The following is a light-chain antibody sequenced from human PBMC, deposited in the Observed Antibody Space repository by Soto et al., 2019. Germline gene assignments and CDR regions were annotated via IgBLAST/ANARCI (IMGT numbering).Light chain of an antibody. Sequence: IVMTQSPATLSVSPGHSVTLSCRASQSVSSYLAWYQQKPGQAPRLLIYDASNRASGTPARFSGSGSETDFTLTISSLEPEDFAVYYCQHRMNWPLTFGQGTRLEIK. J-gene: IGKJ5*01. CDR2: DAS. CDR3: QHRMNWPLT. CDR1: QSVSSY. V-gene: IGKV3-11*01.